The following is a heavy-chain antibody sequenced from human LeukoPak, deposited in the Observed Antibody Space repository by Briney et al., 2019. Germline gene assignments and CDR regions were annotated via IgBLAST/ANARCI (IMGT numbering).Heavy chain of an antibody. CDR1: GFTFSSYA. J-gene: IGHJ4*02. Sequence: GGSLRLSCAASGFTFSSYAMHWVRQAPGKGLEWVAVISYDGSNKYYADSVKGRFTISRDNAKNSLYLQMNSLRAEDTAVYYCARAGLALARPRLSYFDYWGQGTLVTVSS. CDR2: ISYDGSNK. V-gene: IGHV3-30-3*01. CDR3: ARAGLALARPRLSYFDY. D-gene: IGHD6-6*01.